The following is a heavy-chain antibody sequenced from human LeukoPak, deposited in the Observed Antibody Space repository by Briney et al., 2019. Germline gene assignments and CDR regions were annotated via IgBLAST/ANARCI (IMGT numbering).Heavy chain of an antibody. V-gene: IGHV1-46*01. CDR1: GYTFTTYY. J-gene: IGHJ4*02. D-gene: IGHD3-22*01. Sequence: GASVKVSCKASGYTFTTYYMHCVRQAPGQGLEWMGIINPTGGSTYYAQKFLGRVTMTRDTSTSTAYVDLSSLRSEDTAVYYCARGTHIDSSGYYAGHFDYWGQGTLVTVSS. CDR3: ARGTHIDSSGYYAGHFDY. CDR2: INPTGGST.